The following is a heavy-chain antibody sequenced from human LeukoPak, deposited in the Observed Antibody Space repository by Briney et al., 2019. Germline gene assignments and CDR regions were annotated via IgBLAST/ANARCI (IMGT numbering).Heavy chain of an antibody. CDR1: GYTFTSYA. CDR2: IIPLFGIA. CDR3: ARERFGELSDWFDP. Sequence: SVKVSCKASGYTFTSYAMNWVRQAPGQGLEWMGGIIPLFGIANYAQKFQGRVTITADESTSTAYMELNSLRSEDTAVYYCARERFGELSDWFDPWGQGTLVTVSS. J-gene: IGHJ5*02. V-gene: IGHV1-69*13. D-gene: IGHD3-10*01.